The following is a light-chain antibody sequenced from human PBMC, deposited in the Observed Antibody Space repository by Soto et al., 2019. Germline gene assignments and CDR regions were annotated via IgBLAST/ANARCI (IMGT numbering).Light chain of an antibody. Sequence: ELLLTQSPATLSLSPGQRATLSCRASQSLGDYLARYQQKPGQAPRLLIYDASNRATGIPARFSGGGSGTDFTLTISSLEPEDFAVYYCQQRGTFGQGTKLEIK. CDR1: QSLGDY. V-gene: IGKV3-11*01. CDR3: QQRGT. CDR2: DAS. J-gene: IGKJ2*01.